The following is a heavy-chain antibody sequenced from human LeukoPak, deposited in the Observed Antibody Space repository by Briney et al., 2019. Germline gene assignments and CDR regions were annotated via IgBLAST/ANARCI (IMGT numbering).Heavy chain of an antibody. J-gene: IGHJ3*02. V-gene: IGHV1-69*06. Sequence: GASVKVSCKASGYSFTDYYMHWVRQAPGQGLEWMGGIIPIFGTANYAQKFQGRVTITADKSTSTAYMELSSLRSEDTAVYYCADDYGGNSGAFDIWGQGTMVTVSS. CDR2: IIPIFGTA. D-gene: IGHD4-23*01. CDR3: ADDYGGNSGAFDI. CDR1: GYSFTDYY.